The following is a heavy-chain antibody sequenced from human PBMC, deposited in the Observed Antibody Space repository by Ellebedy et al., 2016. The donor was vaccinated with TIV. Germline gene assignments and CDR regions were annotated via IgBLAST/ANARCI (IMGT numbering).Heavy chain of an antibody. CDR3: ARDATPYTSSSYYFYGMIV. V-gene: IGHV3-7*03. D-gene: IGHD6-6*01. J-gene: IGHJ6*02. Sequence: GGSLRLSXVASGFTFNNYCMTWVRQAPGKGLEWVANINPDGTAKYYLDSVKGRFTISRDNANNSVSLQLNSLRAEDTAVYYCARDATPYTSSSYYFYGMIVWGQGTTVTVSS. CDR1: GFTFNNYC. CDR2: INPDGTAK.